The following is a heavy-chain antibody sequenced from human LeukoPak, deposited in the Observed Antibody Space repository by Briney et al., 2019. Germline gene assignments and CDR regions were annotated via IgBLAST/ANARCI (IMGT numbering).Heavy chain of an antibody. CDR2: IYHSGST. D-gene: IGHD5-24*01. CDR3: ARGQRGGYNN. Sequence: PSETLSLTCTVSGYSISSGYYWGWIRQPSGKGLEWIGSIYHSGSTYYNPSLKSRLTISADTSKNQFSLKLSSVTAADTAVYYCARGQRGGYNNWGQGTLVTVSS. CDR1: GYSISSGYY. J-gene: IGHJ4*02. V-gene: IGHV4-38-2*02.